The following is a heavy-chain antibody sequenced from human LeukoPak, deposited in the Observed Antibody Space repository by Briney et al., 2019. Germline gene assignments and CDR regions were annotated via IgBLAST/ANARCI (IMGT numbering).Heavy chain of an antibody. Sequence: SETLSLTCTVSGGSISSGGYYWSWIRQPPGKGLEWIGSIYYSGSTYYSPSLKSRVTISVDTSKNQFSLKLSSVTAADTAVYYCASHLWFGEYYFDYWGQGTLVTVSS. D-gene: IGHD3-10*01. J-gene: IGHJ4*02. CDR2: IYYSGST. V-gene: IGHV4-39*07. CDR3: ASHLWFGEYYFDY. CDR1: GGSISSGGYY.